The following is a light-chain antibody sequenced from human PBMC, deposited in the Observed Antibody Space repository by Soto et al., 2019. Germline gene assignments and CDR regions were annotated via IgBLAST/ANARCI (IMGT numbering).Light chain of an antibody. V-gene: IGLV2-14*01. CDR2: GVS. CDR1: RRDIGSYNY. CDR3: ISYTGSSTSYV. J-gene: IGLJ1*01. Sequence: QSVLTQPASVSGSPGQLITISCSGTRRDIGSYNYVAWYQQFPGKTPKILIYGVSNRPSGVSSRFSGSKSGNTAPLTISGLQAEDEADYYCISYTGSSTSYVFGSGTKLTVL.